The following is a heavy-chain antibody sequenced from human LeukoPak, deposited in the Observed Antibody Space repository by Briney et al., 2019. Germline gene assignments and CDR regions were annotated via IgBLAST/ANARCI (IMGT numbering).Heavy chain of an antibody. D-gene: IGHD2-2*01. CDR3: AKDLPWGVVVPAAPLDY. V-gene: IGHV3-30*02. CDR2: IRYDGSNK. J-gene: IGHJ4*02. CDR1: GFTFSSYG. Sequence: QAGGSLRLSCAASGFTFSSYGMHWVRKAPGKGLEWVAFIRYDGSNKYYADSVKGRFTISRDNSKNTLYLQMNSLRAEDTAVYYCAKDLPWGVVVPAAPLDYWGQGTLVTVSS.